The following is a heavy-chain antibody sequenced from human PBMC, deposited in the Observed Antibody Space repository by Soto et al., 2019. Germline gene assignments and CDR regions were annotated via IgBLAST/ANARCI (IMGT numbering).Heavy chain of an antibody. CDR3: ARRGPVTVLAY. V-gene: IGHV3-74*01. J-gene: IGHJ4*02. CDR2: INTDESST. Sequence: EVQLVESGGGLVQPGGSLRLSCAASGFTFSSYWMHWVRQAPGKGLVWVSRINTDESSTTYADSVKGRFTISRDNAKNTLYLQMNSLRAEDTAVYYCARRGPVTVLAYWGQGTMVTVSS. D-gene: IGHD1-20*01. CDR1: GFTFSSYW.